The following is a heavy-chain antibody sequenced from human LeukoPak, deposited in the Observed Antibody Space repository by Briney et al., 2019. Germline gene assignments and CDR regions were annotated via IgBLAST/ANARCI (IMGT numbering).Heavy chain of an antibody. CDR1: GFTFSSYW. CDR2: IKQDGSEK. J-gene: IGHJ4*02. D-gene: IGHD6-13*01. V-gene: IGHV3-7*03. CDR3: AREAPGRYSSSWFDY. Sequence: GGSLRLSCAASGFTFSSYWMSWVRQAPGKGLEWVANIKQDGSEKYYVDSVKGRFTISRDNAKNSLYLQMNSLRAEDTAVYYCAREAPGRYSSSWFDYWGQGTLVTVSS.